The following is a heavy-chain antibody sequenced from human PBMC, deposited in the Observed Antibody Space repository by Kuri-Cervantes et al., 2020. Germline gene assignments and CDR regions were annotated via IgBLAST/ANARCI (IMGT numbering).Heavy chain of an antibody. CDR3: AKADDILTGWGGMDV. J-gene: IGHJ6*02. D-gene: IGHD3-9*01. V-gene: IGHV3-30-3*01. CDR1: GFTFSNYA. CDR2: ISYDGGNK. Sequence: GESLKISCAASGFTFSNYAMHWVRQAPGKGLEWVAVISYDGGNKFYADSVKGRFTISRDNSKNTLYLQMNSLRAEDTAVYYCAKADDILTGWGGMDVWGQGTTVTVSS.